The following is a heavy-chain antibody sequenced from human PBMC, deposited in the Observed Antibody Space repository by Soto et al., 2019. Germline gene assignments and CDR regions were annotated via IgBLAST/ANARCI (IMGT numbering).Heavy chain of an antibody. CDR3: AKPHRRTTVRAWYFDL. J-gene: IGHJ2*01. Sequence: EVQLLESGGGLVQPGGSLRLSCAASGFTFSSYAMSWVRQAPGKGLEWVSSISGSGGSTYYADSVKGRFTISRDNSKNTLYLQMNSLRAEDTAVYYCAKPHRRTTVRAWYFDLWGRGTLVTVSS. D-gene: IGHD4-4*01. CDR2: ISGSGGST. CDR1: GFTFSSYA. V-gene: IGHV3-23*01.